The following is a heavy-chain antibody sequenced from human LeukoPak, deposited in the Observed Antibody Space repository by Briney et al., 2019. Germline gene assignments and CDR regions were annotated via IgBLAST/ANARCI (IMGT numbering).Heavy chain of an antibody. CDR1: GYTFTSYA. D-gene: IGHD3-22*01. Sequence: ASVKVSCKASGYTFTSYAMNWVRQAPGQGLERMGWINTNTGNPTYAQGFTGRFVFSLDTSVSTAYLQISSLKAEDTAVYYCARIGSGYYLGDFDYWGQGTLVTVSS. J-gene: IGHJ4*02. V-gene: IGHV7-4-1*02. CDR3: ARIGSGYYLGDFDY. CDR2: INTNTGNP.